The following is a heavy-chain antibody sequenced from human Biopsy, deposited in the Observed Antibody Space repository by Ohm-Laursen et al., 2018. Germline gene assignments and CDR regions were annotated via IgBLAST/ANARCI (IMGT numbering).Heavy chain of an antibody. Sequence: SLRLSCTASEFTVSSNYMAWVRQAPGKGLEWVGRIRDKANSYTTDYAASVKGRFTISRDDSKNSLYLQMNSLKTEDTALYYCARAGRYCSGGGCYPWFDSWGQGTLVTVPS. CDR2: IRDKANSYTT. D-gene: IGHD2-15*01. V-gene: IGHV3-72*01. J-gene: IGHJ5*01. CDR3: ARAGRYCSGGGCYPWFDS. CDR1: EFTVSSNY.